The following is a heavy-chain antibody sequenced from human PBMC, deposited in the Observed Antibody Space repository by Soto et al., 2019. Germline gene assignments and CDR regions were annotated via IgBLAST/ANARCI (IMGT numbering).Heavy chain of an antibody. V-gene: IGHV3-15*01. J-gene: IGHJ6*03. CDR1: GFTFSNAW. Sequence: GGSLRLSCAASGFTFSNAWMSWVRQAPGKGLEWVGRIKSKTDGGTTDYAAPVKGRFTISRDDSKNTLYLQMNSLKTEDTAVYYCTTVRFGELLPSYYYYYMDVWGKGTTVTVSS. CDR3: TTVRFGELLPSYYYYYMDV. D-gene: IGHD3-10*01. CDR2: IKSKTDGGTT.